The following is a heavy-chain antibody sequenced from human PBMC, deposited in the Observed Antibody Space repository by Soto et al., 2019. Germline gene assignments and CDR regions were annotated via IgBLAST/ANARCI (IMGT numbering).Heavy chain of an antibody. V-gene: IGHV1-46*01. D-gene: IGHD6-19*01. J-gene: IGHJ2*01. CDR3: AREAVDWYFDL. CDR1: GYTFTSYY. Sequence: QVQLVQSGAEVKKPGASVKVSCKASGYTFTSYYMHWVRQAPGQGIEWMGIINPSGGSTRYAQKFQGRVTMTRDTSTSTVYMDLSSLRSEDTAVYCCAREAVDWYFDLWGRGTLVTVSS. CDR2: INPSGGST.